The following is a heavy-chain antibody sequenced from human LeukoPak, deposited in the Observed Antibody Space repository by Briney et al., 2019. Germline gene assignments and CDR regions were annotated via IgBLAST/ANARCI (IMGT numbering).Heavy chain of an antibody. Sequence: RGSLRLSCAASGFTFSSYAMSWVRQAPGKGLEWVSAISGSGGSTYYADSVKGRFTISRDNSKNTLYLQMNSLRAEDTAVYYCAKEGTIFGVVIPFFDYWGQGTLVTVSS. CDR1: GFTFSSYA. V-gene: IGHV3-23*01. CDR3: AKEGTIFGVVIPFFDY. D-gene: IGHD3-3*01. CDR2: ISGSGGST. J-gene: IGHJ4*02.